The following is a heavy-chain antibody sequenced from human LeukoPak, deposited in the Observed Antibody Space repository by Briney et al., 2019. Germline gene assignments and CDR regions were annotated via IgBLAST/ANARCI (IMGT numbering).Heavy chain of an antibody. Sequence: GGSLKLSCAASGFTFSGSAMHWVRQAPGKGLEWVSFISSSSTNIYYADSVKGRFTISRDNANNSLYLQMNSLRAEDTAVYYCAREDRTIEIYPWGQGTLVTVSS. CDR1: GFTFSGSA. J-gene: IGHJ5*02. D-gene: IGHD5-24*01. CDR3: AREDRTIEIYP. V-gene: IGHV3-21*01. CDR2: ISSSSTNI.